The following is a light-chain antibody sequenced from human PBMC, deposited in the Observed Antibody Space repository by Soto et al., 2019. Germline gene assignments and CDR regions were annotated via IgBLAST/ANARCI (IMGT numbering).Light chain of an antibody. V-gene: IGLV2-14*01. CDR2: DVS. Sequence: QSALTQPASVSGSPGQSITISCTGTSSDVGGYNYVSWYQQHPGKAPKLMIYDVSNRPSGVSNRFSGSKSGNTASLTISGLQAEDEADYYCSSYTSSSTLVFGGGTKLP. CDR1: SSDVGGYNY. CDR3: SSYTSSSTLV. J-gene: IGLJ2*01.